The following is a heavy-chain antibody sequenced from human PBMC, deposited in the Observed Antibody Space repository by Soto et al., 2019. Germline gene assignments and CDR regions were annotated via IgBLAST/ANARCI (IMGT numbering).Heavy chain of an antibody. CDR2: ISGSGYNS. Sequence: GGSLRLSCAASGFTFSTYAMTWVRQAPGKGLEWVSAISGSGYNSYYADSVDGRFTISRDNSKNTVYLQMNSLRAEDTAVYYCARAPFTIYDTSGYYDYWGQGTLVTVSA. CDR1: GFTFSTYA. J-gene: IGHJ4*02. D-gene: IGHD3-22*01. V-gene: IGHV3-23*01. CDR3: ARAPFTIYDTSGYYDY.